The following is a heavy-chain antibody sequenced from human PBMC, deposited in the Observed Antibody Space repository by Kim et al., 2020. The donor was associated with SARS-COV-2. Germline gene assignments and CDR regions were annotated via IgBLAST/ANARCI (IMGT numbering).Heavy chain of an antibody. CDR2: VSSSGRST. D-gene: IGHD4-17*01. J-gene: IGHJ4*01. Sequence: GGSLRLSCTASGFTFRTYAMSWVRQAPGKGLEWVSGVSSSGRSTYYADSVKGRFTISRDNVKNTLYVQMSRLRAEDTAIYYCAKDRTDYDDYVVDFDFLG. CDR1: GFTFRTYA. CDR3: AKDRTDYDDYVVDFDF. V-gene: IGHV3-23*01.